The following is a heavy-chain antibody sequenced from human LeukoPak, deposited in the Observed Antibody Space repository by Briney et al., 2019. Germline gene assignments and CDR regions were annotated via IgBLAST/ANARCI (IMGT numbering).Heavy chain of an antibody. CDR3: ARHVEDIVVVVAAVHDAFDI. CDR2: IYYSGST. CDR1: GGSISSSSYF. Sequence: SETLSLTCTVSGGSISSSSYFWGWIRQPPGKGLEWIGSIYYSGSTNYNPSLKSRVTISVDTSKNQFSLKLTSVTAADTAVYYCARHVEDIVVVVAAVHDAFDIWGQGTMVTVSS. D-gene: IGHD2-15*01. V-gene: IGHV4-39*01. J-gene: IGHJ3*02.